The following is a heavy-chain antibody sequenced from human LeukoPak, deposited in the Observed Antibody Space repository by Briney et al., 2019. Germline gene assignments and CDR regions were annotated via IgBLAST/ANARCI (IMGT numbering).Heavy chain of an antibody. Sequence: GGSLRLSCAASGFTFSSYSMNWVRQAPGKGLEWVSSISSSSSYIYYADSVKGRFTISRDNAKNSLYLQMNSLRAEDTAVYYCARADILTGLPGDYWGQGTLVTVSS. D-gene: IGHD3-9*01. CDR3: ARADILTGLPGDY. CDR1: GFTFSSYS. V-gene: IGHV3-21*01. J-gene: IGHJ4*02. CDR2: ISSSSSYI.